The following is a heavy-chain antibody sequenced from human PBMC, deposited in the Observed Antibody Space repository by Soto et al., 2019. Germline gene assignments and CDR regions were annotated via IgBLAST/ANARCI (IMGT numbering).Heavy chain of an antibody. CDR3: FDAFDVMDI. J-gene: IGHJ6*02. D-gene: IGHD3-9*01. Sequence: QVQLVESGGGVVQPGRSLRLSCEASGFTFSTYGTHWVHQTPGKGLEWLAGISFDGNNEYYAESVKGRFTISRDYSKNTLFLQMNRLRMGDTAVYYCFDAFDVMDIWGQGTTVIVSS. V-gene: IGHV3-30*03. CDR1: GFTFSTYG. CDR2: ISFDGNNE.